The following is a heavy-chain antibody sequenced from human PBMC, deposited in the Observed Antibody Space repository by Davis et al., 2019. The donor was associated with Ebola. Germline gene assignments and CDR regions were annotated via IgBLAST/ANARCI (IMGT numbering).Heavy chain of an antibody. Sequence: SLKISCAASGFTFDDYAMHRVRQAPGKGLEWVSGISWNSGSIGYADSVKGRFTISRDNAKNSLYLQMNSLRAEDTALYYCAKGLLRFPTNSGYLFGYWGQGTLVTVSS. D-gene: IGHD3-22*01. V-gene: IGHV3-9*01. CDR2: ISWNSGSI. J-gene: IGHJ4*02. CDR1: GFTFDDYA. CDR3: AKGLLRFPTNSGYLFGY.